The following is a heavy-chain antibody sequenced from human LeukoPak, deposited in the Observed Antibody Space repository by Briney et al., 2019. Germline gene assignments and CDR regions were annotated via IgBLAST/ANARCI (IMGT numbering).Heavy chain of an antibody. J-gene: IGHJ4*02. CDR2: IYPSGST. Sequence: KSSETLSLTCTVSGGSISSYYWSWIRQPAGKGLEWLGRIYPSGSTNYNPYLKSRVTMSVDTYKSQFTLELSSVTAADTAVYYCARVGDYALKDWGQGTLVTVSS. D-gene: IGHD3-16*01. CDR1: GGSISSYY. V-gene: IGHV4-4*07. CDR3: ARVGDYALKD.